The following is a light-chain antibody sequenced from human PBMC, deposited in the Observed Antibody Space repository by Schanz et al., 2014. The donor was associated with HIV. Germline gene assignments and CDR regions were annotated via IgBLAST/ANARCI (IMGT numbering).Light chain of an antibody. CDR1: SSDFGRNEY. CDR3: SSYISGNTWV. J-gene: IGLJ3*02. Sequence: QSALTQPASVSGSPGQSITVSCTGASSDFGRNEYPPWYQQHPGKAPKLMVYDVTNRPSGVSDRFSGSMSGNTASLTISGLQAEDEADYYCSSYISGNTWVFGGGTKLTVL. V-gene: IGLV2-14*03. CDR2: DVT.